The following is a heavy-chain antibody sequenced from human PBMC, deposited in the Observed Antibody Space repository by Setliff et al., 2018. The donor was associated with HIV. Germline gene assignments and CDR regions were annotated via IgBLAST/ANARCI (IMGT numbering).Heavy chain of an antibody. CDR3: AKRDYEDSTSYAPFFQY. CDR1: GFTFSRYG. V-gene: IGHV3-48*01. D-gene: IGHD3-22*01. Sequence: GGSLRLSCAASGFTFSRYGMHWVRQAPGKGLEWVSYISSSSSTIYYADSVKGRFTISRDNAKNTLYLQMNSLRAEDTAVYYCAKRDYEDSTSYAPFFQYWGQGTLVTVSS. J-gene: IGHJ1*01. CDR2: ISSSSSTI.